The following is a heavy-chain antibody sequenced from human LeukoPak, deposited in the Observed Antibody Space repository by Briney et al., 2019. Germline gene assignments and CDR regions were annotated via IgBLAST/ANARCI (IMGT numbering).Heavy chain of an antibody. CDR3: ARDGSPSYYDSIPFGY. CDR1: GYTFTSYA. V-gene: IGHV1-3*01. D-gene: IGHD3-22*01. J-gene: IGHJ4*02. CDR2: INAGNGNT. Sequence: ASVKVSCKASGYTFTSYAMHWVRQAPGQRLEWMGWINAGNGNTKYSQKFQGRVTITRDTSASTAYMELSSLRSEDTAVYYCARDGSPSYYDSIPFGYWGQGTLVTVSS.